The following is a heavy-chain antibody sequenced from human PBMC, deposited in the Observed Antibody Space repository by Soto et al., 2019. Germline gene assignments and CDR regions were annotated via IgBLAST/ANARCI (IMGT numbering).Heavy chain of an antibody. V-gene: IGHV4-61*01. J-gene: IGHJ6*02. CDR1: GGSVSSGSYY. D-gene: IGHD3-3*01. Sequence: QVQLQESGPGLVKPSETLSLTCTVSGGSVSSGSYYWSWIRQPPGKGLEWIGYIYYSGSTNYNPSLKSRVNISVDTSKNQFSLKLSSVTAADTAVYYCAMSYYDFWSGYYYYYYGMDVWGQGTTVTVSS. CDR2: IYYSGST. CDR3: AMSYYDFWSGYYYYYYGMDV.